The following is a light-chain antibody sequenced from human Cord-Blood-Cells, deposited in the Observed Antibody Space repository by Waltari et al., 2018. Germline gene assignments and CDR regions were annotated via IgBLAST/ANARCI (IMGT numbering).Light chain of an antibody. V-gene: IGKV1-39*01. J-gene: IGKJ2*03. CDR3: QQSYSTPYS. CDR2: AAS. Sequence: DIQMTQSPPSLSASVVDRVTITCRASQSISSYLNWYQQKPGKAPKLLIYAASSLQSGVPSRFSGSGSRTDFTLTISSLQPEDFATYYCQQSYSTPYSFGQGTKLEIK. CDR1: QSISSY.